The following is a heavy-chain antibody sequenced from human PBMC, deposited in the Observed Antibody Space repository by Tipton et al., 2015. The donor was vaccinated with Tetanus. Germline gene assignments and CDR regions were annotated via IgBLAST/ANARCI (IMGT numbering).Heavy chain of an antibody. CDR2: ISSSGSTI. J-gene: IGHJ6*02. CDR3: ARGGYCSGGSCYPPRLGMDV. CDR1: GFTFSDYY. V-gene: IGHV3-11*01. Sequence: SLRLSCAASGFTFSDYYMSWIRQAPGKGLEWVSYISSSGSTIYYADSVKGRFTISRDNAKNSLYLQMNSLRAEDTAVYYCARGGYCSGGSCYPPRLGMDVWGQGTTVTVSS. D-gene: IGHD2-15*01.